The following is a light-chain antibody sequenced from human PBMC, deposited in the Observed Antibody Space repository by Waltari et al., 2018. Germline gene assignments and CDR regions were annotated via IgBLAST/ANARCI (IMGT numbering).Light chain of an antibody. CDR1: QNVSTY. Sequence: EIVLTQSPATLSLSPGERATLSCRASQNVSTYLACYQQKPGQAPRLLMFDASKRATGTTSRFSGSGSVTDFTLTISSLEPEDFAVYYCQQRASWLTFGGGTRVEIK. V-gene: IGKV3-11*01. J-gene: IGKJ4*01. CDR3: QQRASWLT. CDR2: DAS.